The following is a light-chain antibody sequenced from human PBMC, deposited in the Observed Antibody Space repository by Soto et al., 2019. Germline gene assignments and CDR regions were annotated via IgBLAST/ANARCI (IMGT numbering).Light chain of an antibody. CDR2: DVS. CDR3: CSHAGSFTLV. V-gene: IGLV2-11*01. J-gene: IGLJ2*01. Sequence: QSALTQPRSVSGSPGQSVTISCTGTSSYVGGYNYVSWYQKYPGKAPRLMIYDVSTRPSGVPDRFSGSKSGNTASLTISGLQAEDEADYYCCSHAGSFTLVFGGGTQLTVL. CDR1: SSYVGGYNY.